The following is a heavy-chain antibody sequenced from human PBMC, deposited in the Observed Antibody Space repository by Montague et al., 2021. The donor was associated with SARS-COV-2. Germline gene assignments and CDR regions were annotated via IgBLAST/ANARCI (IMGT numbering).Heavy chain of an antibody. CDR3: ARGYSGSYYSYFDY. CDR2: ISYDGSNK. D-gene: IGHD1-26*01. J-gene: IGHJ4*02. CDR1: GFTFSSYA. Sequence: SLRLSCAASGFTFSSYAMHWFRQAPGKGLEWVAVISYDGSNKYYSDSVKGRFTISRDNPKSTLYLQMNSLRAEDTAVYYCARGYSGSYYSYFDYWGQGTLVTVSS. V-gene: IGHV3-30*04.